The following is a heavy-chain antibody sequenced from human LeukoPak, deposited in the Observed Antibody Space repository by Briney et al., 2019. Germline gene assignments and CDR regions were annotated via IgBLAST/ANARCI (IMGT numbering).Heavy chain of an antibody. Sequence: GGSLRLSCAASGFTFSSYGMSWVRQAQGKGLEWVSAIIGSGGSTYYADSVKGRFTISRDNSKNTLYLQMNSLRAEDTAVYYCARGPSGYHNTGGQGTLVTVSS. CDR3: ARGPSGYHNT. CDR2: IIGSGGST. D-gene: IGHD5-12*01. CDR1: GFTFSSYG. J-gene: IGHJ4*02. V-gene: IGHV3-23*01.